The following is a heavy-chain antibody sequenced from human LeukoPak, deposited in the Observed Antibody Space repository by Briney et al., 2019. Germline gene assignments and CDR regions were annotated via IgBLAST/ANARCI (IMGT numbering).Heavy chain of an antibody. CDR1: GGSISNYY. CDR3: ARDLTVAGTGDWFDP. V-gene: IGHV4-59*12. D-gene: IGHD6-19*01. J-gene: IGHJ5*02. CDR2: IYYSGST. Sequence: PSETLSLTCTVSGGSISNYYWSWIRQPPGKGLEWIGYIYYSGSTNYNPSLKSRVTISVDTSKNQFSLKLTSVIAADTAVCYCARDLTVAGTGDWFDPWGQGTLATVSS.